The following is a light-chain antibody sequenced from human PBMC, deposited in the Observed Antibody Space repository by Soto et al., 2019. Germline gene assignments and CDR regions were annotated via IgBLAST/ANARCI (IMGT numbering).Light chain of an antibody. V-gene: IGLV2-14*01. CDR2: DVS. J-gene: IGLJ1*01. Sequence: QSVLTQPASVSGSPGQSITISCVGTSGDIGDYNYVSWYQQHPGKVPKVIIYDVSNRPSGVSYRFSGTKSGNTASLTVSGLQAEDEADYYCCSYTRSGTLIFGTGTKLTDL. CDR3: CSYTRSGTLI. CDR1: SGDIGDYNY.